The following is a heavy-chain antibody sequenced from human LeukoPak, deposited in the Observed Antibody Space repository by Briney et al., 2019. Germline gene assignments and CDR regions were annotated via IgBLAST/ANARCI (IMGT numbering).Heavy chain of an antibody. CDR2: IYPGDSDT. V-gene: IGHV5-51*01. J-gene: IGHJ6*03. CDR1: GYSFTSYW. D-gene: IGHD3-3*01. CDR3: ARQSSVDDFWSGAQGPYYYYYMDV. Sequence: GESLKISCKGSGYSFTSYWIGWVRQMPGKGLEWMGIIYPGDSDTRYSPSFQGQVTISADKSISTAYLQWSSLKASDTAMYYCARQSSVDDFWSGAQGPYYYYYMDVWGKGTTVTVSS.